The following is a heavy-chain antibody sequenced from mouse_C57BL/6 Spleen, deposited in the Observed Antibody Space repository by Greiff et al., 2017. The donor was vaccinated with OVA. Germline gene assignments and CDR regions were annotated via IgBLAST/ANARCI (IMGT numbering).Heavy chain of an antibody. Sequence: VKLMESGAELVKPGASVKISCKASGYAFSSYWMNWVKQRPGKGLEWIGQIYPGDGDTNYNGKFKGKATLTADKSSSTAYMQLSSLTSEDSAVYFCARAGHVAYWGQGTLVTVSA. CDR1: GYAFSSYW. J-gene: IGHJ3*01. D-gene: IGHD3-3*01. CDR2: IYPGDGDT. V-gene: IGHV1-80*01. CDR3: ARAGHVAY.